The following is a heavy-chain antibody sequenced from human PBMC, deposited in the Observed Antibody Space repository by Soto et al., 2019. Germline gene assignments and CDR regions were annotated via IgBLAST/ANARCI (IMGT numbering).Heavy chain of an antibody. CDR3: ASGGDGYNHAIGPFDY. CDR1: GFTFSSYA. CDR2: ISGSGGST. J-gene: IGHJ4*02. Sequence: GGSLRLSCAASGFTFSSYAMSWVRQAPGKGLEWVSAISGSGGSTYYADSVKGRFTISRDNSKNTLYLQMNSLRAEDTAVYYCASGGDGYNHAIGPFDYWGQGTLVTVSS. V-gene: IGHV3-23*01. D-gene: IGHD5-12*01.